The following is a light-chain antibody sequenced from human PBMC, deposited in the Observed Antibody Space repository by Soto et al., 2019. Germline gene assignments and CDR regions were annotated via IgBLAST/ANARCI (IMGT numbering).Light chain of an antibody. CDR3: QHRSNWPLT. V-gene: IGKV3-11*01. J-gene: IGKJ4*01. CDR2: GAS. CDR1: QSISDT. Sequence: EIVMTHSPATLSVSPWGRATLSCRASQSISDTLAWYQQKPGQAPGLLIYGASSRATGIPDRFSGSGSGTDFTLTISSLEPEDFAVYYCQHRSNWPLTFGGGTKVDIK.